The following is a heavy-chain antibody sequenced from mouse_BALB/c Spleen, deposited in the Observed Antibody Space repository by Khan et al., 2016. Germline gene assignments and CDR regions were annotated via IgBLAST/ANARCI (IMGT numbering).Heavy chain of an antibody. V-gene: IGHV1-7*01. D-gene: IGHD1-1*01. CDR2: INPSTGYT. J-gene: IGHJ2*01. CDR3: YYGSSYYFDY. Sequence: QVQLKQSGAELAKPGASVKMSCKASGYTFTSYWMHWVKQRPGQGLEWIGYINPSTGYTEYNQKFKDKATLTADKSSSTAYMQLSSLTSEDSAVYYCYYGSSYYFDYWGQGTTLTVSS. CDR1: GYTFTSYW.